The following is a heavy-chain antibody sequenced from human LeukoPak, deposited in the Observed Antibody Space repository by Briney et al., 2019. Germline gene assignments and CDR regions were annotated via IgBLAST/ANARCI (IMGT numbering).Heavy chain of an antibody. CDR2: IYYSGST. CDR1: GVSIKANSDY. D-gene: IGHD3-10*01. J-gene: IGHJ4*02. Sequence: SETLSLTCNGSGVSIKANSDYWGWLRQPPGKGLEWIGYIYYSGSTNYNPSLKSRVTISVDTSKNQFSLKLSSVTAADTAVYYCARGVRYYYGSGSYYFDYWGQGTLVTVSS. CDR3: ARGVRYYYGSGSYYFDY. V-gene: IGHV4-61*05.